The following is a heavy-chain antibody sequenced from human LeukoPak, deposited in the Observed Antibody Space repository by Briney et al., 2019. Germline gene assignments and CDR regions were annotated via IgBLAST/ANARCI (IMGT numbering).Heavy chain of an antibody. J-gene: IGHJ5*02. CDR1: GYTFTGYH. CDR2: INPNSGGT. V-gene: IGHV1-2*02. CDR3: ARGGQSDYGDYVVQNWFDP. D-gene: IGHD4-17*01. Sequence: ASVKVSCKASGYTFTGYHMHWVRQAPGQGLEWMGWINPNSGGTNYAQKFQGRVTITRNTSISTAYMELSSLRSEDTAVYYCARGGQSDYGDYVVQNWFDPWGQGTLVTVSS.